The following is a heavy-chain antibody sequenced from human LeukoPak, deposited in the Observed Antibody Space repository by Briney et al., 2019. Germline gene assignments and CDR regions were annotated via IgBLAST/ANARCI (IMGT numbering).Heavy chain of an antibody. J-gene: IGHJ5*02. CDR3: ARVFRWPPKYNWFDP. Sequence: GASVKVSCKASGYTFTSYAMNWVRQAPGQGLEWMGWINTNTGNQTYAQGFTGRFVFSLDTSVSTAYLQISGLKAEDTAVYYCARVFRWPPKYNWFDPWGQGTLVTVSS. V-gene: IGHV7-4-1*02. CDR1: GYTFTSYA. D-gene: IGHD2-15*01. CDR2: INTNTGNQ.